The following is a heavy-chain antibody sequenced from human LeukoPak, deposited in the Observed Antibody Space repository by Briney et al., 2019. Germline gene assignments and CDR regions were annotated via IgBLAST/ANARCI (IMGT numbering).Heavy chain of an antibody. CDR2: IIPIFGTA. CDR3: ARVVGGYCSSTSRPPGDYYYYYMDV. Sequence: SVKVSCKASGGTFSSYAISWVRQAPGQGLEWMGGIIPIFGTANYAQKFQGRVTITTDESTSTAYMELSSLRSEDTAVYYCARVVGGYCSSTSRPPGDYYYYYMDVWGKGTTVTVSS. D-gene: IGHD2-2*01. J-gene: IGHJ6*03. V-gene: IGHV1-69*05. CDR1: GGTFSSYA.